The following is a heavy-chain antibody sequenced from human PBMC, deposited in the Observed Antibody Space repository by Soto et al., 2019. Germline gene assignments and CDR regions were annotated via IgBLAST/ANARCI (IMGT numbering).Heavy chain of an antibody. CDR2: ISSSGSTI. CDR3: ARVGYSSSWYGFGDWFDP. J-gene: IGHJ5*02. V-gene: IGHV3-11*01. CDR1: GFTFSDYY. D-gene: IGHD6-13*01. Sequence: GESLKISCAASGFTFSDYYMSWIRQAPGKGLEWVSYISSSGSTIYYADSVKGRFTISRDNAKNSLYLQMNSLRAEDTAVYYCARVGYSSSWYGFGDWFDPWGQGTLVTVSS.